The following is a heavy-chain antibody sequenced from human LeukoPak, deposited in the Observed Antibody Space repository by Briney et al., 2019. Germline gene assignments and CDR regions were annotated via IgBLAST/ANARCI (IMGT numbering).Heavy chain of an antibody. CDR2: IVGSGVTT. Sequence: GGSLRLSCVASGFTFSNYGMNWVRQAPGKGLEWVSGIVGSGVTTYYADSVKGRFTISRDNSKNTLYLQMNSLRAEDTAVYYCAKELGLMAPFDYWGQGTLVTVSS. J-gene: IGHJ4*02. D-gene: IGHD5-24*01. V-gene: IGHV3-23*01. CDR1: GFTFSNYG. CDR3: AKELGLMAPFDY.